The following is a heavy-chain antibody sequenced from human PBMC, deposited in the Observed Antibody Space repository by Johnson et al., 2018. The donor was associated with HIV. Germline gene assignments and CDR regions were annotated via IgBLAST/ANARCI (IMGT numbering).Heavy chain of an antibody. V-gene: IGHV3-20*04. CDR2: INWNGGST. D-gene: IGHD3-22*01. CDR3: ARDRVGMIVVASLSPNAFDI. J-gene: IGHJ3*02. CDR1: GFTFDDYG. Sequence: VQLVESGGGVVRPGGSLRLSCAASGFTFDDYGMSWVRQAPGKGLEWVSGINWNGGSTGYADSVKGRFTISRDNAKNSLYLQMNSLRAEDTALYYCARDRVGMIVVASLSPNAFDIWGQGTMVTVSS.